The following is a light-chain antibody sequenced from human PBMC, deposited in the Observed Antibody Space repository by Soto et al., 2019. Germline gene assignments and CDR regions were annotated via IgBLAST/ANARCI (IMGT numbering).Light chain of an antibody. CDR1: SSDVGGYNY. J-gene: IGLJ1*01. CDR3: SSYTSSSTLHV. Sequence: QSALTQPASVSGSPGQSITISCSGTSSDVGGYNYVSWHQQHPGKAPKLMIYDVSNRPSGVSNRFSGSKSGNTASLTISGLQAEDEGDYYCSSYTSSSTLHVFGTGTKLTVL. V-gene: IGLV2-14*03. CDR2: DVS.